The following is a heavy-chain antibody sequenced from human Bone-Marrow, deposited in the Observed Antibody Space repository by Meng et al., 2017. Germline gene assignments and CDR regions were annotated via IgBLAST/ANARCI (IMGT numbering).Heavy chain of an antibody. CDR2: ISDTAAEK. J-gene: IGHJ4*02. V-gene: IGHV3-23*01. CDR3: ARYYGDYAWFDY. CDR1: GFTFNSYG. D-gene: IGHD4-17*01. Sequence: GGSLRLSCAASGFTFNSYGMSWVRQSPGKGLEWVSFISDTAAEKYYADSVKGRFTISRDNSKNTVYLQMNSLRAEDTAVYYCARYYGDYAWFDYWGQGTLVTVSS.